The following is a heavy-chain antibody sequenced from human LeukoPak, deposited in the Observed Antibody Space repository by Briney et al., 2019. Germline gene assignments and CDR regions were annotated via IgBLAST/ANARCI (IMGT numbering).Heavy chain of an antibody. CDR3: ARARGYSYGRDAFDI. CDR2: MNPNSGNT. Sequence: ASVTVSCKASGYTFTSYDINWVRQATGQELEWMGWMNPNSGNTGYAQKFQGRVTITRNTSISTAYMELSSLRSEDTAVYYCARARGYSYGRDAFDIWGQGTMVTVSS. V-gene: IGHV1-8*03. J-gene: IGHJ3*02. CDR1: GYTFTSYD. D-gene: IGHD5-18*01.